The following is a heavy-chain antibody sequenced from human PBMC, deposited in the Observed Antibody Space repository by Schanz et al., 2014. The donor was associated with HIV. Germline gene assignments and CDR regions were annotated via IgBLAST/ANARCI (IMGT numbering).Heavy chain of an antibody. J-gene: IGHJ4*02. CDR3: ARAPYTTSTRIDY. CDR2: IWYHGNLT. V-gene: IGHV3-33*01. D-gene: IGHD1-1*01. CDR1: GFTFSSYG. Sequence: QVQLVESGGGVVQPGRSLRLSCAASGFTFSSYGMHWVRQAPGKGLEWVAVIWYHGNLTYYADSVKGRFTISRDNSKNTLYLQMNKLSAEDAAVYYCARAPYTTSTRIDYWGQGTLVTVSS.